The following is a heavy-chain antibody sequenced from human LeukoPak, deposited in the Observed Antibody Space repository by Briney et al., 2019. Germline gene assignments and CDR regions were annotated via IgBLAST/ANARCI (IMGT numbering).Heavy chain of an antibody. Sequence: ASVKVSCKASGYTFTSYYMHWVRQAPGQGLEWMGIINPSGGSTSYAQKFQGRVTMTRDTSTSTVYMELSSLRSEDTAVYYCARDAWGYGGNSYWYFDLWGRGTLVTVSS. CDR1: GYTFTSYY. D-gene: IGHD4-23*01. CDR3: ARDAWGYGGNSYWYFDL. CDR2: INPSGGST. J-gene: IGHJ2*01. V-gene: IGHV1-46*01.